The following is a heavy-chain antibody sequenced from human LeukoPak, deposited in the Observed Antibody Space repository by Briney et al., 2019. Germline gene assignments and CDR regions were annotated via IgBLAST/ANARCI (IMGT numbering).Heavy chain of an antibody. CDR3: ARDLRAGSY. V-gene: IGHV4-34*01. Sequence: SETLSLTCTVSGGSIRSYFWSWIRQPPGKGLEWIGEINHSGSTNYNPSLKSRVTISVDTSTNQFSLKLSSVTAADTAVYYCARDLRAGSYWGQGTLVTVSS. CDR1: GGSIRSYF. J-gene: IGHJ4*02. CDR2: INHSGST. D-gene: IGHD6-19*01.